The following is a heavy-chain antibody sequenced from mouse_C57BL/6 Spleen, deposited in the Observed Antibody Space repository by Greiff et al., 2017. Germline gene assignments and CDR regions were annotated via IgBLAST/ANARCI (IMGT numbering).Heavy chain of an antibody. CDR3: ARWLDYYAMDY. CDR2: IYPGSGST. D-gene: IGHD3-3*01. Sequence: QVQLQQPGAELVKPGASVKMSCKASGYTFTSYWITWVKQRPGQGLEWIGDIYPGSGSTNYNEKFKSKATLTVDTSTSTAYMQLSSLTSEDSAVYYCARWLDYYAMDYWGQGTSVTVSS. CDR1: GYTFTSYW. V-gene: IGHV1-55*01. J-gene: IGHJ4*01.